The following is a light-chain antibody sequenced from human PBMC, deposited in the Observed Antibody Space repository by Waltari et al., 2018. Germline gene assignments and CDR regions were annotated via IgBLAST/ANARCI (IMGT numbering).Light chain of an antibody. CDR3: TSYTGYSTYV. CDR1: SSDVGGYNR. V-gene: IGLV2-18*02. J-gene: IGLJ1*01. Sequence: QSALTQPPSVSGSPGQSVTIPCTGTSSDVGGYNRFSWYQQSPGTAPKLVIFEVSNRPSGVPDRFSGSKSGNTASLTIFGLQAEDEADYYCTSYTGYSTYVFGTGTKVTVL. CDR2: EVS.